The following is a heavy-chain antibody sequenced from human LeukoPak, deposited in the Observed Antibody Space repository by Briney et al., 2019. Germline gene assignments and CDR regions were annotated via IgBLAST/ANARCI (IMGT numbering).Heavy chain of an antibody. CDR2: ISSSSSYI. D-gene: IGHD3-16*01. CDR3: ARGGLSGLYDY. CDR1: GFTFSSYS. V-gene: IGHV3-21*01. J-gene: IGHJ4*02. Sequence: GGSLRLSCAASGFTFSSYSMNWVRQAPGKGLEWVSSISSSSSYIYYADSVKGRFTISRDNAKNSLYLQMNSLRAEDTAVYYCARGGLSGLYDYWGQGTLVTVSS.